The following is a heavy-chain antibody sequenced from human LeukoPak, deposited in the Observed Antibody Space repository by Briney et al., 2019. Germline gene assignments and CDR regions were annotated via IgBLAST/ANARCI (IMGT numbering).Heavy chain of an antibody. Sequence: GGSLRLSCAASGFTFSSYGMHWVRQAPGQGLEWMGWISAYNGNTNYAQKLQGRVTMTTDTSTSTAYMELRSLRSDDTAVYYCARDLGYFDWLLPQGYFDLWGRGTLVTVSS. D-gene: IGHD3-9*01. CDR1: GFTFSSYG. CDR2: ISAYNGNT. CDR3: ARDLGYFDWLLPQGYFDL. V-gene: IGHV1-18*01. J-gene: IGHJ2*01.